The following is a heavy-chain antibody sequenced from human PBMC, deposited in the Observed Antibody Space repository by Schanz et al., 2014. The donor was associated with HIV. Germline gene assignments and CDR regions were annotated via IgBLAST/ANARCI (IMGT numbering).Heavy chain of an antibody. D-gene: IGHD1-20*01. CDR1: GFTFSSYG. J-gene: IGHJ6*02. V-gene: IGHV3-33*01. Sequence: QVQLVESGGGVVQPGRSLRLSCAASGFTFSSYGMHWVRQAPGKGLEWVAVIWYDGSNKYYADSVKGRFTISRDNSKKTLYLQMNSLRAEDTAVYYCARGEAITYYYGMDVWGQGTTVTVSS. CDR3: ARGEAITYYYGMDV. CDR2: IWYDGSNK.